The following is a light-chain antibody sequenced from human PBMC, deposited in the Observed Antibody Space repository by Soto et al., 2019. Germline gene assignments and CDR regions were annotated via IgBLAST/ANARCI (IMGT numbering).Light chain of an antibody. CDR3: QNYNSAPPAGT. V-gene: IGKV1-27*01. Sequence: DFQMTQSPSSLSASVGDRVTITCRASQGINNHLAWFQQKPGKVPKVLIYAASTLQSGVPSRCSGSGSGTDFTITISSLQPEDVATYYCQNYNSAPPAGTFGGGTKVEIK. CDR1: QGINNH. CDR2: AAS. J-gene: IGKJ4*01.